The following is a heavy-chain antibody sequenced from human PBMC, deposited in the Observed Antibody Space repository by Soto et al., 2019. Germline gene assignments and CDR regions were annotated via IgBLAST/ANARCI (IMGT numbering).Heavy chain of an antibody. J-gene: IGHJ6*03. Sequence: EVQLVESGGGLVQPGGSPRLSCAASGFTFSSYPMNWVRQAPGKGLEWVSYISSTSSTIYYADSVKGRFTISRDNAKNSLFLQMNSLRAEDTAVYYCASDWFYMDVWGKGTTVSVSS. D-gene: IGHD3-9*01. CDR3: ASDWFYMDV. V-gene: IGHV3-48*01. CDR2: ISSTSSTI. CDR1: GFTFSSYP.